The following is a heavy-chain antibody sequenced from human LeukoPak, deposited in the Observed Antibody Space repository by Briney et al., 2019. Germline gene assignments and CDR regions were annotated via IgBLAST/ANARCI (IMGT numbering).Heavy chain of an antibody. CDR1: GFTFINYG. D-gene: IGHD3-22*01. CDR3: VRAHYDSSAYPFFDY. Sequence: GGSLRLSCAGSGFTFINYGMIWVRQAPGKGLEWVSSVSGSGTSTHYADSVKGRFTITRDNSKDTVDLQMNSLRAEDTAVYYCVRAHYDSSAYPFFDYWGQGILVTVSS. CDR2: VSGSGTST. J-gene: IGHJ4*02. V-gene: IGHV3-23*01.